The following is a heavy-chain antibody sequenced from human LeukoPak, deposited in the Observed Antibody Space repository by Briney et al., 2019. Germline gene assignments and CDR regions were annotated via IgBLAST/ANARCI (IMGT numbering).Heavy chain of an antibody. J-gene: IGHJ4*02. D-gene: IGHD5-24*01. V-gene: IGHV1-3*01. CDR1: GYTFTSYA. CDR2: INAGNGNT. CDR3: ARDLAPLEMANAGFDY. Sequence: ASVKVSCKASGYTFTSYAMHWVRQAPGQRLEWMGWINAGNGNTKYSQKFQGRVTITRDTSASTAYMELSSLRSEDTAVYYCARDLAPLEMANAGFDYWGQGTLVTVSS.